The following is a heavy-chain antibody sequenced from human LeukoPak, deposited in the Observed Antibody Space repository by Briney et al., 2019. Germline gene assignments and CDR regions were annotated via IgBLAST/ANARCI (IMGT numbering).Heavy chain of an antibody. CDR1: GGSFSGYY. Sequence: SETLSLTCAVYGGSFSGYYWSWIRQPPGKGLEWIGEINHSGSTNYNPSLKSRVTISVDTSKNRFSLKLSSVTAADTAVYYCARGPSAGRDYFDYWGQGTLVTVSS. CDR2: INHSGST. D-gene: IGHD6-13*01. V-gene: IGHV4-34*01. CDR3: ARGPSAGRDYFDY. J-gene: IGHJ4*02.